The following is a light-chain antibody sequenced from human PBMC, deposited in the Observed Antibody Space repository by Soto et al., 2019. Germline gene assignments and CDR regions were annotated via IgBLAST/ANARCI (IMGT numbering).Light chain of an antibody. J-gene: IGLJ3*02. CDR3: ASWDDSLSGGV. Sequence: QSVLTQPPSASGTPGQRVIICCSGSNSNIGTYTVNWYQQLPGTAPKLLIYTDYQRPSGVPDRFSGSKSGTSASLAISGLQSEDEADYYCASWDDSLSGGVFGGGTKLTVL. CDR1: NSNIGTYT. V-gene: IGLV1-44*01. CDR2: TDY.